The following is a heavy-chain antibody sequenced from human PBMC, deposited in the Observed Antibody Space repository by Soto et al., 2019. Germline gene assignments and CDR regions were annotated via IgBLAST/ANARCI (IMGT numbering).Heavy chain of an antibody. V-gene: IGHV1-2*04. J-gene: IGHJ6*02. CDR3: ARANSSGWDDYHYYGMDF. Sequence: ASVKVSCKASGYTFTGYYMHWVRQAPGQGLEWMGWINPNSGGTNYAQKFQGWVTMTRDTSISTAYMELSRLRSDDTAVYYCARANSSGWDDYHYYGMDFWGQGTTVTVSS. CDR1: GYTFTGYY. CDR2: INPNSGGT. D-gene: IGHD6-19*01.